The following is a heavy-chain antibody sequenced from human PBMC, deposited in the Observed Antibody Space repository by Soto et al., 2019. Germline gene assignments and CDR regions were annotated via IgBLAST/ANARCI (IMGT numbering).Heavy chain of an antibody. J-gene: IGHJ6*02. CDR2: IFYSGTT. D-gene: IGHD1-1*01. V-gene: IGHV4-30-4*01. CDR1: GDSISSADYY. CDR3: ARDLWVEPELYYYGMDV. Sequence: SETLSLTCTVSGDSISSADYYWSWIRQTPGKGLEWIGHIFYSGTTYYNPSLKSRLTISVDTSKNHFSLRLTSVNAADTAVYYCARDLWVEPELYYYGMDVWGQGTTVTVSS.